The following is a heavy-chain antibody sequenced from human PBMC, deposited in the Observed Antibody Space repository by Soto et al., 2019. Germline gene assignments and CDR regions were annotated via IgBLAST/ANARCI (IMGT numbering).Heavy chain of an antibody. D-gene: IGHD3-10*01. J-gene: IGHJ6*02. CDR1: GFTFSSYG. CDR2: ISYDGSNK. CDR3: AKNVVYYYGSGGYYYYGMDV. Sequence: QVQLVESGGGVIQPGRSLRLSCAASGFTFSSYGMHWVRQAPGKGLEWVAVISYDGSNKYYADSVKGRFTISRDNSKNTLYLQMNSLRAEDTAVYYCAKNVVYYYGSGGYYYYGMDVWGQGTTVTVSS. V-gene: IGHV3-30*18.